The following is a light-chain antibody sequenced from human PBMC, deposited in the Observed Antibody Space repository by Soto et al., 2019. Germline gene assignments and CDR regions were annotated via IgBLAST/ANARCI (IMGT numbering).Light chain of an antibody. V-gene: IGLV3-21*02. Sequence: SYELTQPPSVSVAPGQTARITCGGNTFGRKSVSWYKQKPGQAPVRVVYDDNDRPSGIPERISGSNFGNTATLTITRVEAGDEADYSCPVWESRTDQVVFGGGTQLTVL. CDR3: PVWESRTDQVV. J-gene: IGLJ2*01. CDR2: DDN. CDR1: TFGRKS.